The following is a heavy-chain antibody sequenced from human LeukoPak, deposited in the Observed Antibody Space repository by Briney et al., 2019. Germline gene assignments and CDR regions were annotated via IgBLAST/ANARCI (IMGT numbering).Heavy chain of an antibody. CDR3: ARDTSGSYYHFDY. Sequence: ASVKVSCKASGYTFTAHYIHWVRQAPGQGLEWMGWISPNNGGRSYAQEFQGRVTMTRDTSISTASMELSRLRSDDTAVYYCARDTSGSYYHFDYWGQGTLVTVSS. D-gene: IGHD1-26*01. V-gene: IGHV1-2*02. CDR2: ISPNNGGR. J-gene: IGHJ4*02. CDR1: GYTFTAHY.